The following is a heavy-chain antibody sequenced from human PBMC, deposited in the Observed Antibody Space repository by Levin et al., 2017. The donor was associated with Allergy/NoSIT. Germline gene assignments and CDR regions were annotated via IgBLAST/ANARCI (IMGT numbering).Heavy chain of an antibody. V-gene: IGHV1-3*01. CDR1: GYTFTSYA. CDR3: ARSFTIFGVDEYYFDY. D-gene: IGHD3-3*01. CDR2: INAGNGNT. J-gene: IGHJ4*02. Sequence: GESLKISCKASGYTFTSYAMHWVRQAPGQRLEWMGWINAGNGNTKYSQKFQGRVTITRDTSASTAYMELSSLRSEDTAVYYCARSFTIFGVDEYYFDYWGQGTLVTVSS.